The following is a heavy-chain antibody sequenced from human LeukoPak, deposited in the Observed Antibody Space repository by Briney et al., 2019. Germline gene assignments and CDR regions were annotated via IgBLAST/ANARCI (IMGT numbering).Heavy chain of an antibody. CDR3: ARSFLDSVAFDI. CDR1: GYSFTSYR. V-gene: IGHV5-51*01. Sequence: GESLKISCTASGYSFTSYRIGWVRQMPGKGLEWMGIIYTGDSDTRYSPSFHGQVTITADKSISTAYLQWSSLKASDTAMYYCARSFLDSVAFDIWGQGTMVTASS. J-gene: IGHJ3*02. CDR2: IYTGDSDT. D-gene: IGHD3/OR15-3a*01.